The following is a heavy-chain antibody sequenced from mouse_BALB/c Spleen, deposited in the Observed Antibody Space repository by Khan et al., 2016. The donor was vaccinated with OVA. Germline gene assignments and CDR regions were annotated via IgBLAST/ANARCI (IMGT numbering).Heavy chain of an antibody. Sequence: EVELVESGGGLVKPGGSLKLSCAASGFTFSNYAMSWVRQTPEKRLEWVANISSGGSYTYYPDSVQGRFTISRDNAKNTLSLQMSSLRSEDTAIYYCARELITTVVATPFAYWGQGTLVTVSA. CDR2: ISSGGSYT. J-gene: IGHJ3*01. CDR1: GFTFSNYA. V-gene: IGHV5-9-3*01. CDR3: ARELITTVVATPFAY. D-gene: IGHD1-1*01.